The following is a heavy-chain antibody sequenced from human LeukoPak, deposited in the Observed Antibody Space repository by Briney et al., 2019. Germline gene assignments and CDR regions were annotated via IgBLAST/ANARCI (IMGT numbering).Heavy chain of an antibody. J-gene: IGHJ4*02. CDR1: GGSFSGYY. CDR3: ARALRTILRVDY. Sequence: PSETLSLTCAVYGGSFSGYYWSWIRQPPGKGLEWIGEINHSGSTNYNPSLKSRVTISVDTSKNQFSLKLSSVTAADTAMYYCARALRTILRVDYWGQGTLVTVSS. CDR2: INHSGST. V-gene: IGHV4-34*01. D-gene: IGHD1-26*01.